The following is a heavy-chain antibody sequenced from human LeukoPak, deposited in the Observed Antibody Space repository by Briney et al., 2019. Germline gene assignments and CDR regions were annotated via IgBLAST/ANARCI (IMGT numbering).Heavy chain of an antibody. CDR1: GGSISSSSYY. J-gene: IGHJ4*02. V-gene: IGHV4-39*07. D-gene: IGHD1-26*01. CDR2: IYYSGST. CDR3: ASSLGMGAYYFDY. Sequence: SETLSLTCTVSGGSISSSSYYWGWIRQPPGKGLEWIGSIYYSGSTYYNPSLKSRVTISVDPSKNQFSLKLSSVTAADTAVYYCASSLGMGAYYFDYWGQGTLVTVSS.